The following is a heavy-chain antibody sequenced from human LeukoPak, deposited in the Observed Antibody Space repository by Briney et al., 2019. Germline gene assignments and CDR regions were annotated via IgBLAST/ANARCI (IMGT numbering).Heavy chain of an antibody. V-gene: IGHV3-30-3*01. CDR2: ISYDGSNK. CDR3: ASPPYYDSSGYSDY. J-gene: IGHJ4*02. CDR1: GFTFSSYA. D-gene: IGHD3-22*01. Sequence: PGRSLRLSCAASGFTFSSYAMHWVRQAPGKGLEWVAVISYDGSNKYYADSVKGRFTISRDNSKNTLYLQMNSLRAEDTAVYYCASPPYYDSSGYSDYWGQGTLVTVSS.